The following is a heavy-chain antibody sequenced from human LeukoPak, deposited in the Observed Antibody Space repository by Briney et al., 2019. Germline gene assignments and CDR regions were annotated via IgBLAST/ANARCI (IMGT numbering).Heavy chain of an antibody. D-gene: IGHD3-22*01. CDR3: AKGPAFYYDSSGSYFDF. CDR2: SSGSGGST. V-gene: IGHV3-23*01. J-gene: IGHJ4*02. CDR1: GFTFSSYA. Sequence: GGSLRLSCAASGFTFSSYAMSWVRQAPGKGLEWVSASSGSGGSTYYADSVKGRSTISRDNSKNTLYLRMNSLRAEDTAVYYCAKGPAFYYDSSGSYFDFWGQGTLVTVSS.